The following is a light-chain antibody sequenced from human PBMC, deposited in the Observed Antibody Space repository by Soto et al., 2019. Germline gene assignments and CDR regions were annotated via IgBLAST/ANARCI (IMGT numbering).Light chain of an antibody. CDR2: AVS. V-gene: IGLV2-14*01. J-gene: IGLJ1*01. Sequence: QSVRTQPASVSWSPGHSIAIACTGTSSDVGLYDYVSWYQQHPGKAPQLMIYAVSNRPSGVSNRFSASKSGNTASLFISGLQAEEDADYYCSSYTSDTYYVFGSGTKVTVL. CDR1: SSDVGLYDY. CDR3: SSYTSDTYYV.